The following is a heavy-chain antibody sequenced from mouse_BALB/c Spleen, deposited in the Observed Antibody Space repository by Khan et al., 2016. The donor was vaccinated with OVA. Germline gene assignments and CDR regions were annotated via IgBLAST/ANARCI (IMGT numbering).Heavy chain of an antibody. CDR3: VRGRSY. J-gene: IGHJ3*01. CDR1: GYSITSDYA. CDR2: INYSGST. V-gene: IGHV3-2*02. Sequence: EVQLQESGPGLVKPSQSLSLTCTVTGYSITSDYAWNWIRQFPGNRLEWMGYINYSGSTSKKPSLKSRMSITRDISKNQIFLQLNSVTTEDTATYDCVRGRSYWGQGTLVTVSA.